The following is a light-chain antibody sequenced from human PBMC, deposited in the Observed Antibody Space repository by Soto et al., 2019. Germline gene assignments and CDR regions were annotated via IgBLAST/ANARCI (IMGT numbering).Light chain of an antibody. CDR3: SSCTSSSTWV. V-gene: IGLV2-14*01. CDR1: SSDVGGYNY. J-gene: IGLJ3*02. CDR2: EVS. Sequence: QAVVTQPASVSGSPGQSITISCTGTSSDVGGYNYVSWYQQHPGKAPKLMIYEVSNRPSGVSNRFSGSKSGNTASLTISGLQAEDEADYYCSSCTSSSTWVFGGGTKLTVL.